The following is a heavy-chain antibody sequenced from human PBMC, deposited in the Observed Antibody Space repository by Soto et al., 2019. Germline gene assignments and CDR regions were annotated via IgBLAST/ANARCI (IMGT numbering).Heavy chain of an antibody. CDR1: GGSISSYY. CDR2: IYYSGST. CDR3: ARDRSELYNWNDGRWFNP. J-gene: IGHJ5*02. Sequence: PSETLSLTCTVSGGSISSYYWSWIRQPPGKGLEWIGNIYYSGSTNYNPSLKSRVTISVDTSKNQFSLKLSSVTAADTAVYYCARDRSELYNWNDGRWFNPWGQGTLVTVSS. D-gene: IGHD1-20*01. V-gene: IGHV4-59*01.